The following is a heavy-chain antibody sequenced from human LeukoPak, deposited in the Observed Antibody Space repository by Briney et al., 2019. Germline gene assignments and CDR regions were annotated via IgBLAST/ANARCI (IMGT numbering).Heavy chain of an antibody. CDR2: INHSGST. J-gene: IGHJ6*02. CDR3: ARDKHPSGGMDV. D-gene: IGHD3-10*01. Sequence: SETLSLTCAVYGGSFSGYYWSWIRQPPGKGLEWIGEINHSGSTNYNPSLKSRVTISVDTSKNQFSLKLSSVTAADTAVYYCARDKHPSGGMDVWGQGTTVTVSS. CDR1: GGSFSGYY. V-gene: IGHV4-34*01.